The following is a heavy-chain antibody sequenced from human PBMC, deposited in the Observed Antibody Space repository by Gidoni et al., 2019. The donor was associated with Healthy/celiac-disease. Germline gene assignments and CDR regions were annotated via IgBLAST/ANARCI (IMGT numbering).Heavy chain of an antibody. J-gene: IGHJ4*02. CDR3: ARLHYFLGSYRYFDY. V-gene: IGHV4-59*01. Sequence: QVQLQESGTGLVKPSETLSLTCNVSGGTISSYYWSWIRQPPGKGLEWIGYIYYSGSTNYNPSLKSRVPTSVDTSKHLFSLKLSSVTAADTAVYYCARLHYFLGSYRYFDYWGPGTLVTVSS. D-gene: IGHD3-16*02. CDR1: GGTISSYY. CDR2: IYYSGST.